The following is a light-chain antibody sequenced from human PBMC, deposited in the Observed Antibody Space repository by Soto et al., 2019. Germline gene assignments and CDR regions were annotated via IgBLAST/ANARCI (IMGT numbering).Light chain of an antibody. V-gene: IGKV3-11*01. CDR3: QQYDVLPIT. Sequence: IVLTQSPATLSLSPWERATLSCRASQSVSSYLAWYQQKPGQAPRLVIFDASFRATGFPQRFSGSGSGTDFTLTITRLEPEDFAVYYCQQYDVLPITFGLGTRLEIK. CDR1: QSVSSY. CDR2: DAS. J-gene: IGKJ5*01.